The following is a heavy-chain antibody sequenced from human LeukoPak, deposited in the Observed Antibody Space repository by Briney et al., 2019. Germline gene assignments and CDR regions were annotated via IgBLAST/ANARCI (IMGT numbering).Heavy chain of an antibody. V-gene: IGHV1-18*01. CDR2: ISPYKGNT. Sequence: ASVKVSCKTSGYTFTSYGISWVRQAPGHGLEWMGWISPYKGNTNYAQKFQGRVTMSTDTSTSTAYMELRSLRFDDTAIYYCAKDWHILTGRNCFDPWGQGTLVTVSS. J-gene: IGHJ5*02. CDR1: GYTFTSYG. D-gene: IGHD3-9*01. CDR3: AKDWHILTGRNCFDP.